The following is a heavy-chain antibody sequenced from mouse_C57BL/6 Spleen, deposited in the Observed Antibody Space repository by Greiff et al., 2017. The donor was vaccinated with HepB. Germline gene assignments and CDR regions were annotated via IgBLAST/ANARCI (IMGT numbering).Heavy chain of an antibody. CDR3: ARRITTVGGYAMDY. D-gene: IGHD1-1*01. CDR1: GYTFTSYG. CDR2: IYPRSGNT. J-gene: IGHJ4*01. V-gene: IGHV1-81*01. Sequence: VQLQQSGAELARPGASVKLSCKASGYTFTSYGISWVKQRTGQGLEWIGEIYPRSGNTYYNEKFKGKATLTADKSSSTAYMELRSLTSEDSAVYFCARRITTVGGYAMDYWGQGTSVTVSS.